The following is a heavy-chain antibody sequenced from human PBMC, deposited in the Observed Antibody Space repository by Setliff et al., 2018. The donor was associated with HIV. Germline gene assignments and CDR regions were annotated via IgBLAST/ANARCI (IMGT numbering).Heavy chain of an antibody. CDR1: GYSFSNYA. CDR2: VKTDSGSP. V-gene: IGHV7-4-1*02. D-gene: IGHD4-17*01. CDR3: ARALYGDYGGDLNWLDP. J-gene: IGHJ5*02. Sequence: GASVKVSCKASGYSFSNYAINWVRQAPGQGLEWMGWVKTDSGSPTYAQGFTGRFVFSVDTSVTTAYLQISSLKAEGTAVYYCARALYGDYGGDLNWLDPWGQGTLVTVSS.